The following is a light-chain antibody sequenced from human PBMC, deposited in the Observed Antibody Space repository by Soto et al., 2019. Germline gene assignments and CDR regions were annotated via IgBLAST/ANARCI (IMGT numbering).Light chain of an antibody. CDR3: LQDYNYPRT. CDR2: AAS. CDR1: QGIGNV. V-gene: IGKV1-6*01. Sequence: AIQMTQSPPSLSASVGDSVTISCRASQGIGNVLSWFQQKPGKAPNLLIYAASSLQSGVPSRFSGSGSGTDFTLTISSLQPEDFATYYCLQDYNYPRTFGQGTKVEIK. J-gene: IGKJ1*01.